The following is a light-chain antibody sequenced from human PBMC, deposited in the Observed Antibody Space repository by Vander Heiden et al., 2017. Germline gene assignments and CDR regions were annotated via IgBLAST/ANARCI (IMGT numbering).Light chain of an antibody. CDR1: QGISSY. CDR2: AAS. V-gene: IGKV1-9*01. CDR3: QQRNSYPPMYT. Sequence: DIQLTQSPSFLSASVGDRVTITCRASQGISSYLAWYQQKPGKAPKLLIYAASTLQSGVPSRFSGSGSGTEFTLTISSLQPEDYATYYCQQRNSYPPMYTFGQGVKLEIK. J-gene: IGKJ2*01.